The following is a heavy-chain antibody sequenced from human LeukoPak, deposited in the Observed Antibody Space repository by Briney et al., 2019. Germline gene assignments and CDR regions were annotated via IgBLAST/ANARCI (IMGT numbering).Heavy chain of an antibody. J-gene: IGHJ4*02. CDR1: GGSISSGGYY. Sequence: SETLSLTCTVSGGSISSGGYYWSWIRQHPGKGLEWIGYIYYSGSTYYNPSLKSRVTISVDTSKNQFSLKLSSVTAADTAVYSCAAHRGHTYGPLDYWGLGTLVTVSS. V-gene: IGHV4-31*03. CDR2: IYYSGST. D-gene: IGHD5-18*01. CDR3: AAHRGHTYGPLDY.